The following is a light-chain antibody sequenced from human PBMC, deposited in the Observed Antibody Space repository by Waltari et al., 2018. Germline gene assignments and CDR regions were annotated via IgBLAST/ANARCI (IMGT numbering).Light chain of an antibody. CDR3: QKYGTLPAT. J-gene: IGKJ1*01. V-gene: IGKV3-20*01. CDR1: QSVRRT. CDR2: DAS. Sequence: DIVLTQSPGTLSVSPGARATLSYRASQSVRRTLAWYQQKPGQAPRLLIYDASTRATGVPDRFSGSGFGTDFSLTISRLEPEDFAVYYCQKYGTLPATFGQGTKVEIK.